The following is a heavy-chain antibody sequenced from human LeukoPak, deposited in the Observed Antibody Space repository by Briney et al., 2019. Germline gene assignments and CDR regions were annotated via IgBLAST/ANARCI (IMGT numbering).Heavy chain of an antibody. J-gene: IGHJ3*02. D-gene: IGHD3-22*01. CDR3: ARDTNPYYYDSSGYYVPGAFDI. Sequence: PSETLSLTCTVSGGSISSHYWSWIRQPPGKGLEWIGYIYYSGSINYNPSLKSRVTISVDTSKNQFSLKLSSVTAADTAVYYCARDTNPYYYDSSGYYVPGAFDIWGQGTMVTVSS. CDR1: GGSISSHY. CDR2: IYYSGSI. V-gene: IGHV4-59*11.